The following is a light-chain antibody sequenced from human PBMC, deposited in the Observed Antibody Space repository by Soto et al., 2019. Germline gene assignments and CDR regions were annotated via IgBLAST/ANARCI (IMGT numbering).Light chain of an antibody. V-gene: IGLV2-14*01. CDR2: DVS. Sequence: QSVLTQPASVSGSPGQSITISCTGTSSDVGGYNYVSWYQQHPGKAPKLMIYDVSNRPSGVSNRFSGSKSGNTASLTISGLQAEDEADYSCSSSTSSSIVFGTGTKVTVL. CDR1: SSDVGGYNY. CDR3: SSSTSSSIV. J-gene: IGLJ1*01.